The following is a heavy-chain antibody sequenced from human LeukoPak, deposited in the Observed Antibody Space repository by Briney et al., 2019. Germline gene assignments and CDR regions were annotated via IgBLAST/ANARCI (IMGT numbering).Heavy chain of an antibody. V-gene: IGHV1-2*02. CDR3: ARDSNLFMMNGYHY. J-gene: IGHJ4*02. D-gene: IGHD5-18*01. Sequence: ASVKVSCKASGYTFTGYYMHWVRQAPGQGLEWMGWINPNSGGTNYAQKFQGRVTMTRDTSISTAYMELSRLRSDDTAVYYCARDSNLFMMNGYHYWGQGTLVTVSS. CDR2: INPNSGGT. CDR1: GYTFTGYY.